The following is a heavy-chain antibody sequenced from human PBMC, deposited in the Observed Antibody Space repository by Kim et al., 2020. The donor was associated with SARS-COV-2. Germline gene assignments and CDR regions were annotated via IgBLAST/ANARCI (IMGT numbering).Heavy chain of an antibody. CDR3: ARDLPPEVTIFGVDIREYYFDY. V-gene: IGHV1-2*06. J-gene: IGHJ4*02. CDR2: INPNSGGT. D-gene: IGHD3-3*01. CDR1: GYTFTGYY. Sequence: ASVKVSCKASGYTFTGYYMHWVRQAPGQGLEWMGRINPNSGGTNYAQKFQGRVTMTRDTSISTAYMELSRLRSDDTAVYYCARDLPPEVTIFGVDIREYYFDYWGQGTLVTVSS.